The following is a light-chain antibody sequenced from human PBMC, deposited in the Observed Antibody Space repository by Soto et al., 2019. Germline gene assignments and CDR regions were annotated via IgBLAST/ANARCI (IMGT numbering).Light chain of an antibody. Sequence: EIVMTQSPATLSVSPGERATLSCRASQSVSSNLAWYQQKPGQAPRLLIYGASTRSTGIPARFSGSGSGTEFTLTIRSLQSEDLAVYYCQQYNNWPRTFGQGTKVDIK. CDR2: GAS. V-gene: IGKV3-15*01. J-gene: IGKJ1*01. CDR3: QQYNNWPRT. CDR1: QSVSSN.